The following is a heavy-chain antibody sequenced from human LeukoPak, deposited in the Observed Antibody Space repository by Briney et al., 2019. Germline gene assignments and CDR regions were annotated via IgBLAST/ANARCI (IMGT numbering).Heavy chain of an antibody. CDR2: ISWNSGRI. CDR3: VLLKRGYSYGYADY. CDR1: GFTFDDYA. J-gene: IGHJ4*02. D-gene: IGHD5-18*01. Sequence: GGSLRLSCAASGFTFDDYAMNWVRQAPGKGLEWVSGISWNSGRIGYADSVKGRFTISRDNAKNSLYLQMNSLRAEDTAVYYCVLLKRGYSYGYADYWGQGTLVTVSS. V-gene: IGHV3-9*01.